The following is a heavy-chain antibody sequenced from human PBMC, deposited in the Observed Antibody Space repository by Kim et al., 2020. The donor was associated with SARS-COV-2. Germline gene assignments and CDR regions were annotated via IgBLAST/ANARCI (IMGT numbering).Heavy chain of an antibody. D-gene: IGHD3-22*01. CDR1: GYTFTSYG. CDR2: ISAYNGNT. V-gene: IGHV1-18*04. Sequence: ASVKVSCKASGYTFTSYGISWVRQAPGQGLEWMGWISAYNGNTNYAQKLQGRVTMTTDTSTSTAYMELRSLRSDDTAVYYCARGGGGFTMIVVVSSDAFDIWGQGTMVTVSS. J-gene: IGHJ3*02. CDR3: ARGGGGFTMIVVVSSDAFDI.